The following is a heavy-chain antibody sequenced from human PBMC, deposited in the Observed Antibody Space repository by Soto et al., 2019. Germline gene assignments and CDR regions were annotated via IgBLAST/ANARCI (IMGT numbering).Heavy chain of an antibody. D-gene: IGHD2-15*01. Sequence: TLSLPCAVYGGSFSGYYWSWIRQPPGKGLEWIGEINHSGSTNYNPSLKSRVTISVDTPKNQFSLKLSAVTAADTAVYYCARGPRRLKDIVVVVAFDYWGQGTLVTVSS. CDR1: GGSFSGYY. CDR2: INHSGST. CDR3: ARGPRRLKDIVVVVAFDY. J-gene: IGHJ4*02. V-gene: IGHV4-34*01.